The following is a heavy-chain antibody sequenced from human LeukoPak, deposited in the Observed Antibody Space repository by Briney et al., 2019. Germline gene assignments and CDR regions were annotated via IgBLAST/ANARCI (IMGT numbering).Heavy chain of an antibody. CDR3: ARPPDFWSGYDY. CDR1: GYTFTGYY. V-gene: IGHV1-2*02. J-gene: IGHJ4*02. D-gene: IGHD3-3*01. Sequence: ASVKVSCKASGYTFTGYYMHWVRQAPGQGLEWMGWINPNSGGTNYAQKFQGRVTTTRDTSISTAYMELSRLRSDDTAVYYCARPPDFWSGYDYWGQGTLVTVSS. CDR2: INPNSGGT.